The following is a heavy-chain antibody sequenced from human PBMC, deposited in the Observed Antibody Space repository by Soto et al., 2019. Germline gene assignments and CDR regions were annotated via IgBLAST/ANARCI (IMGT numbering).Heavy chain of an antibody. D-gene: IGHD1-1*01. V-gene: IGHV1-69*02. CDR2: IIPILGIA. Sequence: QVQLVQSGAEVKKPGSSVKVSCKASGGTFSSYTISWVRQAPGQGLEWMGRIIPILGIANYAQKFQGRVTITADKSTSTAYMELSSLRSEDTAVYYCARALDNWNDVDYWGQGTLVTVSS. CDR3: ARALDNWNDVDY. J-gene: IGHJ4*02. CDR1: GGTFSSYT.